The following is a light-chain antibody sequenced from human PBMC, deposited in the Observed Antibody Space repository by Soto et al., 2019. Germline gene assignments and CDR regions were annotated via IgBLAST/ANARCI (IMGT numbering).Light chain of an antibody. J-gene: IGKJ1*01. CDR3: QQYNTFCT. Sequence: DIQMTQSPSTLSASVGDRVTITCRASQSISPWLAWYQQKPGKAPKLLIYDVSHLESGVPSRFSGSGSGTEFTLTINSLHPDDSATYYCQQYNTFCTFGQGTK. CDR2: DVS. CDR1: QSISPW. V-gene: IGKV1-5*01.